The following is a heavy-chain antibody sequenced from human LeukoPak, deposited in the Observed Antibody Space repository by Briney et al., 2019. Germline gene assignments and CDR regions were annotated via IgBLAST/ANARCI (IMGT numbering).Heavy chain of an antibody. D-gene: IGHD2-21*02. CDR3: ARAYCGGDCYSNYYYYYMDV. J-gene: IGHJ6*03. CDR1: GGSISSSSYY. CDR2: IYYSGST. V-gene: IGHV4-39*07. Sequence: SETLSLTCTVSGGSISSSSYYWGGIRQPPGKGLGWNGSIYYSGSTYYNPSLKSRLTISVDTSKNQLSLKLSSVTAADTAVYYCARAYCGGDCYSNYYYYYMDVWGKGTTVTVSS.